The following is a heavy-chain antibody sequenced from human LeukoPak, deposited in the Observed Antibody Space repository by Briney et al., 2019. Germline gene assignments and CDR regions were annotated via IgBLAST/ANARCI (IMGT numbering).Heavy chain of an antibody. CDR1: GYTFTSYG. V-gene: IGHV1-18*01. Sequence: APVKVSCKASGYTFTSYGISWVRQAPGQGPEWMEWISAYNGNTNYAQKLQGRVTMTTDTSTSTAYMELRSLRSDDTAVYYCAREWGGYCTNGVCYIRAFDIWGQGTMVTVSS. CDR3: AREWGGYCTNGVCYIRAFDI. CDR2: ISAYNGNT. D-gene: IGHD2-8*01. J-gene: IGHJ3*02.